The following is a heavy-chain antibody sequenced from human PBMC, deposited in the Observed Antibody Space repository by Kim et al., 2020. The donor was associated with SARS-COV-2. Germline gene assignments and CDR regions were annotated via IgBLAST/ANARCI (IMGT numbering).Heavy chain of an antibody. V-gene: IGHV1-24*01. CDR3: ATSPAYSSSGYFSPFGY. CDR2: FDPEDGET. CDR1: GYTLTELS. J-gene: IGHJ4*02. Sequence: ASVKVSCKVSGYTLTELSMHWVRQAPGKGLEWMGGFDPEDGETIYAQKFQGRVTMTDDTSTDTAYMELSSLRSEDSAVYYCATSPAYSSSGYFSPFGYWGQGTLVTVSS. D-gene: IGHD6-13*01.